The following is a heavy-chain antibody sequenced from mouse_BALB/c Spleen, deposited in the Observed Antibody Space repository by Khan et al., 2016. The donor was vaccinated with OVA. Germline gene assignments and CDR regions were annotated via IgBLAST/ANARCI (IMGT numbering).Heavy chain of an antibody. CDR2: ISYSGST. D-gene: IGHD1-1*01. J-gene: IGHJ2*01. Sequence: EVQLQESGPGLVKPSQSLSLTCTVTGYSITSGYAWNWIRQFPGNKLEWMGYISYSGSTSYNPSLKSRISITRDTSKNQFFLQLNSVTTEDTATYYCARGNYYGYYFDYWGQGTTLTVSS. CDR3: ARGNYYGYYFDY. V-gene: IGHV3-2*02. CDR1: GYSITSGYA.